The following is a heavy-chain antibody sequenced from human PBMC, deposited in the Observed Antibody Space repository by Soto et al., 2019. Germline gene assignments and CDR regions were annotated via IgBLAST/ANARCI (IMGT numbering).Heavy chain of an antibody. CDR3: AGLSMTSRLGYCSGGSCPTDAFDI. J-gene: IGHJ3*02. D-gene: IGHD2-15*01. CDR2: IYPGDSDT. V-gene: IGHV5-51*01. CDR1: GYSFTSYW. Sequence: PGESLKISCKGSGYSFTSYWIGLMRQMPGKGLEWMGIIYPGDSDTRYSPSFQGQVTISXDKSISTAYLQWSSLKASDTAMYYCAGLSMTSRLGYCSGGSCPTDAFDIWGQGTMVTVSS.